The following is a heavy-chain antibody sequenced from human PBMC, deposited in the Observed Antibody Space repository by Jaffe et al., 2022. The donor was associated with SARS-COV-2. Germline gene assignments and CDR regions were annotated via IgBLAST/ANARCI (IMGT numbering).Heavy chain of an antibody. J-gene: IGHJ3*02. D-gene: IGHD2-15*01. CDR3: ARRRRLPSGGDAFDI. V-gene: IGHV4-59*01. Sequence: QVQLQESGPGLVKPSETLSLTCTVSGGSINNYYWNWIRQSPGKGLEWIGYTYYSGSTKYNPSVESRLTISVDTSKNQFSLKLSSVTAADTAVYYCARRRRLPSGGDAFDIWGQGTVVTVSS. CDR1: GGSINNYY. CDR2: TYYSGST.